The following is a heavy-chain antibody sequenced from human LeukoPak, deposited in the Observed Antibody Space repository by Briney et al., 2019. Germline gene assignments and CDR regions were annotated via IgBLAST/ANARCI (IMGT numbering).Heavy chain of an antibody. V-gene: IGHV3-48*01. Sequence: GGSLRLSCAASGFTFSSYSMNWVRQAPGKGLEWVSYISSSSSTIYYADSVKGRFTISRDNAKNSLYLQMNSLRAEDTAVYYCASSYGDYDDYWDQGTLVTVSS. CDR2: ISSSSSTI. CDR1: GFTFSSYS. D-gene: IGHD4-17*01. J-gene: IGHJ4*02. CDR3: ASSYGDYDDY.